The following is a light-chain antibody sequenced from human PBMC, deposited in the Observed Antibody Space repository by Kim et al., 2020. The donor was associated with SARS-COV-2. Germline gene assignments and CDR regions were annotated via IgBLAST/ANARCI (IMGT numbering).Light chain of an antibody. CDR1: SLRKYY. J-gene: IGLJ2*01. CDR3: NSRESSSNHWI. CDR2: GKN. V-gene: IGLV3-19*01. Sequence: ALGQTVRSTCQGDSLRKYYASWYQQKPGQAPVLVFYGKNNRPSGIPDRFSGSYSGNTASLTITAAQAEDEADYYCNSRESSSNHWIFGGGTQLTVL.